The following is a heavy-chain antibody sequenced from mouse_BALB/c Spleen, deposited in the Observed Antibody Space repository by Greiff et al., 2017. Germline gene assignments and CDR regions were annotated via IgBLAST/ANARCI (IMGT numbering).Heavy chain of an antibody. V-gene: IGHV3-2*02. CDR2: ISYSGST. CDR3: ARSMGYWYFDV. J-gene: IGHJ1*01. Sequence: EVKLQESGPGLVKPSQSLSLTCTVTGYSITSDYAWNWIRQFPGNKLEWMGYISYSGSTSYNPSLKSRISITRDTSKNQFFLQLNSVTTEDTATYYCARSMGYWYFDVWGAGTTVTVSS. CDR1: GYSITSDYA. D-gene: IGHD2-10*02.